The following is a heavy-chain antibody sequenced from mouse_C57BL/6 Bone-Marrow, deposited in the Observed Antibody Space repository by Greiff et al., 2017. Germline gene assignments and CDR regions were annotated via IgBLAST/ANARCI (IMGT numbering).Heavy chain of an antibody. V-gene: IGHV1-53*01. CDR3: ARLLTGAYWYFDV. J-gene: IGHJ1*03. D-gene: IGHD4-1*01. CDR1: GYTFTSYW. Sequence: QVQLQQPGTELVKPGASVKLSCKASGYTFTSYWMHWVQQRPGQGLEWIGNINPSNGGTNYNEKFKGKATLTVDKSSSTAYMQLSSLTSEDSAVYYCARLLTGAYWYFDVGGRGTTVTVTA. CDR2: INPSNGGT.